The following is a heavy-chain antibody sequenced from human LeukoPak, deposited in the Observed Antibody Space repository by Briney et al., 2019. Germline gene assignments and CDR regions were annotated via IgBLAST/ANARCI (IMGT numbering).Heavy chain of an antibody. V-gene: IGHV3-30*02. CDR2: VRYDGSNK. Sequence: GGSLRLSCAASGFTFSSYGMHWVRQAPGKGLEWVAFVRYDGSNKFYADSVKGRFTISRDSSKSTLYLQMNSLRSEDTAVYYCARDRPHYYDSSGYFWFDPWGQGTLVTVSS. D-gene: IGHD3-22*01. CDR3: ARDRPHYYDSSGYFWFDP. CDR1: GFTFSSYG. J-gene: IGHJ5*02.